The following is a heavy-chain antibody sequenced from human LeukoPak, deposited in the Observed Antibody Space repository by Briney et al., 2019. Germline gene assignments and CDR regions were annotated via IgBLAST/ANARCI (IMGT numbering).Heavy chain of an antibody. CDR1: GGSLSGYY. V-gene: IGHV4-34*01. D-gene: IGHD1-14*01. J-gene: IGHJ4*02. CDR3: ARTTGGGYFDY. CDR2: INHSGST. Sequence: PSETLPLTCAVYGGSLSGYYWSWIRQPPGKGLEWIGEINHSGSTNYNPSLKSRVTISVDTSKNQFSLKLSSVTAADTAVYYCARTTGGGYFDYWGQGTLVTVSS.